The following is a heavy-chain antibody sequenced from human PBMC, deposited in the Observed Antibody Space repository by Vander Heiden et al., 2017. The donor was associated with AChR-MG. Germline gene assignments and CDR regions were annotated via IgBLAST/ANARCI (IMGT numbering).Heavy chain of an antibody. J-gene: IGHJ4*02. CDR3: ATDTAMADY. V-gene: IGHV3-48*03. CDR1: GFTFSSYE. Sequence: EVQLVESGGGLVQPGGSLRLSGAASGFTFSSYEMNWVRQAPGKGLEWVSYISSSGSTIYYADSVKGRFTISRDNAKNSLYLQMNSLRAEDTAVYYCATDTAMADYWGQGTLVTVSS. CDR2: ISSSGSTI. D-gene: IGHD5-18*01.